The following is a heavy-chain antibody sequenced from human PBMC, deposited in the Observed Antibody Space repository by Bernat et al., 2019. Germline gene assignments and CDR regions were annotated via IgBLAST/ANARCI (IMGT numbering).Heavy chain of an antibody. CDR3: ARGAVYQLLYAFDI. CDR1: GFTFSSYE. D-gene: IGHD2-2*01. Sequence: EVQLVESGGGLVQPGGSLRLSCAASGFTFSSYEMNWVRQAPGKGLEWVSVIYSGGSTYYADSVKGRFTISRDNSKNTLYLQMNSLRAEDTAVYYCARGAVYQLLYAFDIWGQGTMVTVSS. V-gene: IGHV3-66*01. J-gene: IGHJ3*02. CDR2: IYSGGST.